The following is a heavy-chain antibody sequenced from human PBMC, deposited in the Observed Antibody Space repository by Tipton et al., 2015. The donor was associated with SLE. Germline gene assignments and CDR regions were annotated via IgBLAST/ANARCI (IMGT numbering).Heavy chain of an antibody. CDR1: GYTFIKYG. Sequence: QSGAEVKKPGASVKVSCEASGYTFIKYGISWVRQAPGQGLEWMGWNSGYNDNTNYAQKFQGRVTMTREISTSTAYMELTSLRSDDTAVYYCARASQDYYDSSGYYSLSFDYWGQGTLVTVSS. CDR2: NSGYNDNT. D-gene: IGHD3-22*01. V-gene: IGHV1-18*01. CDR3: ARASQDYYDSSGYYSLSFDY. J-gene: IGHJ4*02.